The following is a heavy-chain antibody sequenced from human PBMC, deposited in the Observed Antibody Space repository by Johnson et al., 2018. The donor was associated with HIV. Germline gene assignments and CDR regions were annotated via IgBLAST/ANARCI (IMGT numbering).Heavy chain of an antibody. CDR2: ISSSGSTI. CDR1: GFTFSDYY. D-gene: IGHD1-7*01. CDR3: AKLIVNWNYDEQPSRAFDI. Sequence: QEQLVESGGGLVKPGGSLRLSCAASGFTFSDYYMSWIRQAPGKGLEWVSYISSSGSTIYYADSVKGRFTVSRDNSKHTLYLQMNSLRAEDTAVYYCAKLIVNWNYDEQPSRAFDIWGQGTMVTVSS. V-gene: IGHV3-11*04. J-gene: IGHJ3*02.